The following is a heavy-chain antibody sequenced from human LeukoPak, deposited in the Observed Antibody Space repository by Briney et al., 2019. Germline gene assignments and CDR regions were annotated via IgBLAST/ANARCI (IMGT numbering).Heavy chain of an antibody. V-gene: IGHV4-61*01. CDR1: GGSVSSGSYY. D-gene: IGHD2-15*01. Sequence: PSETLSLTCTVSGGSVSSGSYYWSWIRQPPGKGLEWIGYIYYSGSTNYNPSLKSRVTISVDTSKNQFSLKLSSVTAADTAVYYCAREYCSGGSCYLDYWGQGTLVTVSP. CDR3: AREYCSGGSCYLDY. CDR2: IYYSGST. J-gene: IGHJ4*02.